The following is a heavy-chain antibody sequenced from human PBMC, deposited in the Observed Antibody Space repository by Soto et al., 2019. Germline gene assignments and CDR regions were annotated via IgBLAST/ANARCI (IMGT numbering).Heavy chain of an antibody. CDR3: ARLIGNSWLAS. V-gene: IGHV6-1*01. CDR2: TYYRSNWYT. J-gene: IGHJ5*01. Sequence: QIHLQQSGPGLVKPSQTLSLTCAISGDSVSTNSATWDWIRQSPSRGLEWLGRTYYRSNWYTDYAVSVNARIPISPDTSHHQPSLQLTSVTPDDTAVYHCARLIGNSWLASWGQGTLVTVSS. CDR1: GDSVSTNSAT. D-gene: IGHD2-8*01.